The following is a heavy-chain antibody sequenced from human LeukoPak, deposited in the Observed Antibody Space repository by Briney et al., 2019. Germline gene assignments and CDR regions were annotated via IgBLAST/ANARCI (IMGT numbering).Heavy chain of an antibody. D-gene: IGHD3-16*02. CDR2: IYTSGST. CDR3: ASLSPDMITFGGVIVYYFDY. CDR1: GGSISSGSYY. J-gene: IGHJ4*02. V-gene: IGHV4-61*02. Sequence: SETLSLTCTVSGGSISSGSYYWSWIRQPAGKGLEWIGRIYTSGSTNYNPSLKSRVTISVDTSKNQFSLKLSSVTAADTAVYYCASLSPDMITFGGVIVYYFDYWGQGTLVTVSS.